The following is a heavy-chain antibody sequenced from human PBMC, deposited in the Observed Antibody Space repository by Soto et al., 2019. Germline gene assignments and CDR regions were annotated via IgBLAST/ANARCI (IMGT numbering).Heavy chain of an antibody. Sequence: GASVKVSCKAIGYSFTRHYMHWVRQAPGQGLEWMGTIFPGGVNIAYAQKFEGRVTMTKDTTTSTAYMELSSLRSEDTAVYYCAGSRETATRLPYYFDYWGQGTPVTVSS. CDR3: AGSRETATRLPYYFDY. J-gene: IGHJ4*02. CDR2: IFPGGVNI. D-gene: IGHD1-7*01. V-gene: IGHV1-46*01. CDR1: GYSFTRHY.